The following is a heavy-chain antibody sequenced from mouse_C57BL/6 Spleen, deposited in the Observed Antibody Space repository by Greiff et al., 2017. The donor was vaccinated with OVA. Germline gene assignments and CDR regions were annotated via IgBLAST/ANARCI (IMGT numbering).Heavy chain of an antibody. Sequence: QVQLQQPGAELVKPGASVKLSCKASGYTFTSYWMHWVKQRPGRGLEWIGRIDPNSGGTKYNEKFKSKATLTVDKPSSTAYMQLSSLTSEDSAVYYCATLYYYGSSYGAYWGQGTLVTVSA. CDR1: GYTFTSYW. CDR3: ATLYYYGSSYGAY. D-gene: IGHD1-1*01. CDR2: IDPNSGGT. V-gene: IGHV1-72*01. J-gene: IGHJ3*01.